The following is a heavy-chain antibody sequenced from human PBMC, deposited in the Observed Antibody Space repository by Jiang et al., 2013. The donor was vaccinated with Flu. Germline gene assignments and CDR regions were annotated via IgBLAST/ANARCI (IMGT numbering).Heavy chain of an antibody. CDR1: GFNFSPYA. V-gene: IGHV3-30-3*01. D-gene: IGHD4-23*01. CDR2: LSSDGSDK. CDR3: SRDGPTPLDY. Sequence: VQLLESGGGVVQPGRSLRLSCAVSGFNFSPYAMHWLRQAPGKGLQWVAILSSDGSDKYYAESVKGRFTISRDNSKNTLYLQMNSLRPVDTAIYYCSRDGPTPLDYWGLGTLVTVSS. J-gene: IGHJ4*02.